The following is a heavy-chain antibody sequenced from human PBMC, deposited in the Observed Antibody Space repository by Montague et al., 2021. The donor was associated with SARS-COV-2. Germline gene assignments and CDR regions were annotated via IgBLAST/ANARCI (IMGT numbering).Heavy chain of an antibody. D-gene: IGHD3-10*01. J-gene: IGHJ6*02. Sequence: SLRLSCAASRFRFDSYAMSWARQAPGKGLEWLSAISSGGETTDYADSMKGRFTLSRDNSMNTLYLQMNRLRGEDTAVYYCAKGIYMRRGVSHGMDVWGQGTTVTVSS. V-gene: IGHV3-23*01. CDR3: AKGIYMRRGVSHGMDV. CDR1: RFRFDSYA. CDR2: ISSGGETT.